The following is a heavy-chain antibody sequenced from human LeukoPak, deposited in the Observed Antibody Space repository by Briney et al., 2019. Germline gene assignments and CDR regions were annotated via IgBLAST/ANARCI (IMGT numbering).Heavy chain of an antibody. CDR2: ISYDGGNK. J-gene: IGHJ4*02. CDR1: GFTFSSYG. Sequence: PGGSLRLSCAASGFTFSSYGMHWVRQAPGKGLEWVAVISYDGGNKYYADSVKGRFTISRDNSKNTLYLQMNSLRAEDTAVYYCAKDRSGAYDYWGQGTLVTVSS. CDR3: AKDRSGAYDY. V-gene: IGHV3-30*18. D-gene: IGHD3-16*01.